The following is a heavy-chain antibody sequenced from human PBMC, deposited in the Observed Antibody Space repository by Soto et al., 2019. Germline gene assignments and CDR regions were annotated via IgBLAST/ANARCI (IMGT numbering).Heavy chain of an antibody. CDR3: ARAQAAAGSDY. Sequence: SRKRGRYWWTRVRQHPGKGLEWSGYTYYSGSTYYNPSLKSRVTISVDTSKNQFSLKLSSVTAADTAVYYCARAQAAAGSDYWGQGTLVTVSS. CDR2: TYYSGST. V-gene: IGHV4-31*02. J-gene: IGHJ4*02. D-gene: IGHD6-13*01. CDR1: SRKRGRYW.